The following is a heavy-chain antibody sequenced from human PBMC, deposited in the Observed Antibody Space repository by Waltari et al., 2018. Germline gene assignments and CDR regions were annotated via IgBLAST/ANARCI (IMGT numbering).Heavy chain of an antibody. CDR2: SVGGDSET. Sequence: EVRLVQSGAEVKKPGESLKISCKGSGDKFSTYWISWARQMPGKGLEWMGISVGGDSETRYSPSFRGQVTMSADKSITTAYLQWSSLKASDTAMYYCARREHDYDYVGGSYRRVIDTFDIWGQGTRVTVSS. CDR1: GDKFSTYW. CDR3: ARREHDYDYVGGSYRRVIDTFDI. V-gene: IGHV5-51*03. D-gene: IGHD3-16*02. J-gene: IGHJ3*02.